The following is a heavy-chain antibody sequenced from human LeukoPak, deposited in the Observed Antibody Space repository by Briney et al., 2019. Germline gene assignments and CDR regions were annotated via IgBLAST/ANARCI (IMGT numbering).Heavy chain of an antibody. CDR1: GGSMSTYY. Sequence: SETLSLTCTVSGGSMSTYYWTWIRQPPGKGLEWIGFIYYTGSTNYNPSLKSRVTISVDTSKNQFSLKLSSVPAADTAVYYCAGMRITTPTARTLDYWGQGTLVTVSS. CDR2: IYYTGST. J-gene: IGHJ4*02. D-gene: IGHD1-14*01. CDR3: AGMRITTPTARTLDY. V-gene: IGHV4-59*01.